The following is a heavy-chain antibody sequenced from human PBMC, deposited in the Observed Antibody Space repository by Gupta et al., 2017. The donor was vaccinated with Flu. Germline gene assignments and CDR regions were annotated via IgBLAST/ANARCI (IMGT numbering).Heavy chain of an antibody. V-gene: IGHV1-46*01. Sequence: QMQLGQSGAEVKKPGASVTISCEASGYTLTTHYMYWLRQAPGQGLEWVGMIHPRGGTTSYAQKFQGRVTINTDTSATTVYMQLSSLTSEDTAVYFCARSFISLGYFDLWGRGTLLIVSS. J-gene: IGHJ2*01. CDR1: GYTLTTHY. CDR2: IHPRGGTT. D-gene: IGHD3-16*02. CDR3: ARSFISLGYFDL.